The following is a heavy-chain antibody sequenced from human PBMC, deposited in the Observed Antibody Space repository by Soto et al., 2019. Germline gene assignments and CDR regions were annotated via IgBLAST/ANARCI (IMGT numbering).Heavy chain of an antibody. V-gene: IGHV1-18*01. CDR2: ISAYNGNT. CDR1: GYTFTSYG. D-gene: IGHD3-22*01. Sequence: ASVKVSCKASGYTFTSYGISWVRQAPGQGLEWMGWISAYNGNTNYAQKLKGRVTMTTNTSTSTAYMELRSLRSDDTAVYFCSRDTPGITMIVVVIEAFDIWGQGTMVTVSS. J-gene: IGHJ3*02. CDR3: SRDTPGITMIVVVIEAFDI.